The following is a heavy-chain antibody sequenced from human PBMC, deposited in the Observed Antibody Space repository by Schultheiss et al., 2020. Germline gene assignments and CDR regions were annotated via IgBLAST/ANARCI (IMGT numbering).Heavy chain of an antibody. Sequence: AETLSLTCEFSGASLKGFFWNWIRQSPGSGLEWIGEINHSGATNYNPTLKSRVTISADTSKSQFSLRLSSVTAGDTAVYYCARGFPNHVHAFYLDLWGQGAGVTVSS. CDR1: GASLKGFF. J-gene: IGHJ4*02. V-gene: IGHV4-34*01. CDR3: ARGFPNHVHAFYLDL. CDR2: INHSGAT. D-gene: IGHD3-3*01.